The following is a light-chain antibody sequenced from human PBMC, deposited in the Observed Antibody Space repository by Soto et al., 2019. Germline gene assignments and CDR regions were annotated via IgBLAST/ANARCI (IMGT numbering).Light chain of an antibody. CDR3: QQYNNWPIT. J-gene: IGKJ5*01. CDR2: DAS. Sequence: IGLAQSPATLSVSPGERATLSCRASQSVSGDLAWYHHKPGQAPRLLIYDASTRALDTPARFAGSGAGTEFTLTISSLQSEDFAVYFCQQYNNWPITFAQGTRLEIK. CDR1: QSVSGD. V-gene: IGKV3-15*01.